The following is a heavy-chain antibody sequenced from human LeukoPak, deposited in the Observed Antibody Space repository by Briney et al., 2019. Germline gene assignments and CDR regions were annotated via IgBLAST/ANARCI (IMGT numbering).Heavy chain of an antibody. D-gene: IGHD1-26*01. CDR3: ARISGSYDLIFDY. Sequence: SGPALVKPTQTLTLTCTFSGFSLSTSGMRVSWIRQPPGKALEWLARIDWDDDKFYSTSLKARLTISKDTSKNQVVLTMTNMDPVDTATYYCARISGSYDLIFDYWGQGTLVTVSS. CDR1: GFSLSTSGMR. CDR2: IDWDDDK. J-gene: IGHJ4*02. V-gene: IGHV2-70*04.